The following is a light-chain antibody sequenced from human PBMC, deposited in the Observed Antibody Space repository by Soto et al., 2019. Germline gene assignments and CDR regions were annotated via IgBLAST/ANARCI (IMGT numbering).Light chain of an antibody. V-gene: IGKV1-33*01. J-gene: IGKJ4*01. Sequence: DIQLTQSPLSLSASVGDRVTIACQAIQGVGKFLNWFQQKSGEAPKLLIYDASHLESGVPVRFSGSGSGAAFTLTISSLQPEDFAAYYCQQYDSPPPTFGGGTKV. CDR2: DAS. CDR3: QQYDSPPPT. CDR1: QGVGKF.